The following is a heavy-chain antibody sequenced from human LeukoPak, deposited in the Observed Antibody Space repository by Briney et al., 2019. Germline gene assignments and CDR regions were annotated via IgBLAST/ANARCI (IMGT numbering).Heavy chain of an antibody. Sequence: ASVKVSXKASGYTFTSYYMHWVRQAPGQGLEWIGIINPSGGSTSYAQKFQGRVTMTRDTSTSTVYMELSSLRSEDTAVYCCARAIFGVVGIFDYWGQGTLVTVSS. J-gene: IGHJ4*02. CDR3: ARAIFGVVGIFDY. D-gene: IGHD3-3*01. V-gene: IGHV1-46*03. CDR2: INPSGGST. CDR1: GYTFTSYY.